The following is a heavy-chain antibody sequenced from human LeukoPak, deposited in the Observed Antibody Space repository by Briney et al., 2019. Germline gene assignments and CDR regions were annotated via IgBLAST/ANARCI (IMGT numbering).Heavy chain of an antibody. J-gene: IGHJ4*02. CDR1: GFTFGDYA. D-gene: IGHD3-16*01. Sequence: GGSLRLSCAASGFTFGDYAMSWVRQAPGKGLEWVALIRSKAYGGTTEYAASVKGRFTISRDDSKTIAYLQMNSLKTEDTAVYYCTRDGGMTTLDNWGQGTLVTVSS. CDR3: TRDGGMTTLDN. CDR2: IRSKAYGGTT. V-gene: IGHV3-49*04.